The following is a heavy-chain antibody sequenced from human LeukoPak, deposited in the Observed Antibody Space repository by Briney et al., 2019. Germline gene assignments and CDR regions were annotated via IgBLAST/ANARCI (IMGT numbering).Heavy chain of an antibody. Sequence: GASVRVSCKASGYTFTSYYMHWVRQAPGQGLEWMGIINPSGGSTSYAQKFQGRVTMTRDTSTSTVYMELSSLRSEDTAVYYCARVGRRDYFDYWGQGTLVTVSS. J-gene: IGHJ4*02. V-gene: IGHV1-46*01. CDR3: ARVGRRDYFDY. CDR1: GYTFTSYY. CDR2: INPSGGST.